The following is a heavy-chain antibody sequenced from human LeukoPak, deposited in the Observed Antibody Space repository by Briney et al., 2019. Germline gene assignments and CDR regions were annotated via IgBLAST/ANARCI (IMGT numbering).Heavy chain of an antibody. J-gene: IGHJ4*02. D-gene: IGHD6-13*01. CDR3: ASYSDPIAAAGTGFDY. CDR1: GFTFRSYS. Sequence: TGGSLRLSCAASGFTFRSYSMNWVRQAPGKGLEWVSSISSSSSYIYYADSVKGRFTISRDNAKNSLYLQMNSLRAEDTAVYYCASYSDPIAAAGTGFDYWGQGTLVTVSS. CDR2: ISSSSSYI. V-gene: IGHV3-21*01.